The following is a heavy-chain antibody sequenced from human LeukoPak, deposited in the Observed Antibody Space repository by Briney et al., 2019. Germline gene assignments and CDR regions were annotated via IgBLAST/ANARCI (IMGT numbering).Heavy chain of an antibody. CDR1: GFTFSSYG. CDR3: AREEVAARPYYGMDV. Sequence: PGGSLRLSCAASGFTFSSYGMHWVRQAPGKGLEWVAVIWYDGSNKYYADSVKGRFTISRDNSKNTLYLQINSLRAEDTAVYYCAREEVAARPYYGMDVWGQGTTVTVSS. J-gene: IGHJ6*02. V-gene: IGHV3-33*01. D-gene: IGHD6-6*01. CDR2: IWYDGSNK.